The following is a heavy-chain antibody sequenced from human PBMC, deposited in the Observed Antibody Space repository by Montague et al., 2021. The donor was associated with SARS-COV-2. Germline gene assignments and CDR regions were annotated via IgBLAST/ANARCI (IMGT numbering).Heavy chain of an antibody. Sequence: SETLSLTCTVSGGSISSYYWSWIRQPPGKGLEWIGCIYYSGSTNYNPSLKSRVTISVDTSKNQFSQKLSSVTAADTAVYYCARGSGWMGNAFDIWGQGTMVTVSS. D-gene: IGHD6-19*01. J-gene: IGHJ3*02. CDR2: IYYSGST. CDR1: GGSISSYY. V-gene: IGHV4-59*01. CDR3: ARGSGWMGNAFDI.